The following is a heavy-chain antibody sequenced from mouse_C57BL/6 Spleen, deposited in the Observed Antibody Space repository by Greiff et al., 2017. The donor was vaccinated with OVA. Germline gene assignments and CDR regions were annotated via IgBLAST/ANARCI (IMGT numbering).Heavy chain of an antibody. V-gene: IGHV2-2*01. Sequence: VQLQESGPGLVQPSQSLSLTCTVSGFSLTSYGVHWVRQSPGQGLEWLGVIWRGGGADYNAACISRLSISKDYSKSQVFFKMNSLQAYDISIYYCARATSDYFDYWGQGTPLTVSS. J-gene: IGHJ2*01. CDR2: IWRGGGA. CDR3: ARATSDYFDY. CDR1: GFSLTSYG. D-gene: IGHD1-1*01.